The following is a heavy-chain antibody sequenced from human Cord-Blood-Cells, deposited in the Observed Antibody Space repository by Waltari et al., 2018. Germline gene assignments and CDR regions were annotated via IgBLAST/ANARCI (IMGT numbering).Heavy chain of an antibody. CDR1: GGTFSSYA. CDR3: ASSRRTGYSSGWYDY. D-gene: IGHD6-19*01. Sequence: ASGGTFSSYAISWVRQAPGQGLEWMGGIIPIFGTANYAQKFQGRVTITADESTSTAYMELSSLRSEDTAVYYCASSRRTGYSSGWYDYWGQGTLVTVSS. CDR2: IIPIFGTA. J-gene: IGHJ4*02. V-gene: IGHV1-69*01.